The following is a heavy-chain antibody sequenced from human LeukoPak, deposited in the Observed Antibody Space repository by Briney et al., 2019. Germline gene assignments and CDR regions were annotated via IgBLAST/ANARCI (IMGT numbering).Heavy chain of an antibody. CDR2: IHRDGSST. CDR3: ATAFGSGYDY. Sequence: PGGSLRLSCVVSGFTFSSSWMHWVRQAPGKGLVWVSRIHRDGSSTNYADSVKGRFTVSRDNAKNTLYLQMTSLRPEDTAVYYCATAFGSGYDYWGQGTLVTVSS. J-gene: IGHJ4*02. V-gene: IGHV3-74*01. D-gene: IGHD3-16*01. CDR1: GFTFSSSW.